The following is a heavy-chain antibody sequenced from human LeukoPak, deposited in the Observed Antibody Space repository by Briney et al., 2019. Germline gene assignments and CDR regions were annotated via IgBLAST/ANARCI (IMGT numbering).Heavy chain of an antibody. CDR3: ARRLPDCYDDGGYFDY. D-gene: IGHD3-22*01. CDR2: VYSSGST. CDR1: GGSINTYY. J-gene: IGHJ4*02. Sequence: SETLALTCTVSGGSINTYYWNWIRQPPGKGLEWIGYVYSSGSTNYNPSLKSRVTISADTSRNQFSLNLNSVTAADTAVYYCARRLPDCYDDGGYFDYWGQGTPVTVSP. V-gene: IGHV4-59*08.